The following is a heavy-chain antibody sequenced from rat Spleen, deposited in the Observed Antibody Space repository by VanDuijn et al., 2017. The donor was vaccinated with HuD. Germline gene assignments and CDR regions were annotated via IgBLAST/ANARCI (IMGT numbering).Heavy chain of an antibody. V-gene: IGHV3-3*01. CDR1: GYSITSTYR. CDR3: AREDYYYDGTYYPYWYFDF. J-gene: IGHJ1*01. D-gene: IGHD1-12*02. Sequence: EVQLQESGPGLVKPSQSLSLTCSVAGYSITSTYRWNWIRKFPGNKLEWMGFINSAGSTNYNPSLKIRISITRDTSKNQFFLQVNSVTTEDTATYYCAREDYYYDGTYYPYWYFDFWGPGTMVTVSS. CDR2: INSAGST.